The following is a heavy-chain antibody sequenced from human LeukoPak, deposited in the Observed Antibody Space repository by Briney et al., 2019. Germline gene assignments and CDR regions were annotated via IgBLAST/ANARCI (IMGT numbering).Heavy chain of an antibody. CDR3: ARSGRSSLEVAFDI. Sequence: SVKLSCKASGGTFSSYAISWVRQAPGQGLECMGGIIPIFGTANYAQKFQGRVTITADKSTSTAYMEVSSLSSEDMAVYYCARSGRSSLEVAFDIWGQGTMVTVSS. J-gene: IGHJ3*02. V-gene: IGHV1-69*06. D-gene: IGHD3-10*01. CDR1: GGTFSSYA. CDR2: IIPIFGTA.